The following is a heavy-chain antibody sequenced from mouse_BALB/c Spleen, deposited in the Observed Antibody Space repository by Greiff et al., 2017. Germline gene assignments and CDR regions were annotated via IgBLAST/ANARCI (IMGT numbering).Heavy chain of an antibody. V-gene: IGHV1S81*02. CDR3: ARGPSTMITRGYFDY. CDR2: INPSNGGT. J-gene: IGHJ2*01. D-gene: IGHD2-4*01. CDR1: GYTFTSYY. Sequence: QVQLQQSGAELVKPGASVKLSCKASGYTFTSYYMYWVKQRPGQGLEWIGGINPSNGGTNFNEKFKSKATLTVDKSSSTAYMQLSSLTSEDSAVYYCARGPSTMITRGYFDYWGQGTTLTVSS.